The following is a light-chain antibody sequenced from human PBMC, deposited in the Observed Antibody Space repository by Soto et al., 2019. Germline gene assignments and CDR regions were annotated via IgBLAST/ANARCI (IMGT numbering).Light chain of an antibody. Sequence: EFVLTQSPGTLSLSPGERATLSCRASQSVNSYLAWYQQKPGQAPRLLIYGASSRATGIPDRFSGSGSGTDFTLTISGLEPEDFAVYYWQQYGSSPWTFGQGPKVDIK. V-gene: IGKV3-20*01. J-gene: IGKJ1*01. CDR3: QQYGSSPWT. CDR1: QSVNSY. CDR2: GAS.